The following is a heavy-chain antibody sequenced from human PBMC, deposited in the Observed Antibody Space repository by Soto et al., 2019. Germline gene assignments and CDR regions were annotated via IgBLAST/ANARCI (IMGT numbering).Heavy chain of an antibody. CDR2: ISGSGGST. CDR1: GFTFSSYD. J-gene: IGHJ3*02. Sequence: GGSLRLSCTGSGFTFSSYDMSWVRQAPGKGLQWVSAISGSGGSTYFADSVKGRFTISRDNSKNTLYLQMNSLRAEDTAVYYCAKAESSGGDYGLRVGDAFDIWGQGTMVTVSS. D-gene: IGHD4-17*01. V-gene: IGHV3-23*01. CDR3: AKAESSGGDYGLRVGDAFDI.